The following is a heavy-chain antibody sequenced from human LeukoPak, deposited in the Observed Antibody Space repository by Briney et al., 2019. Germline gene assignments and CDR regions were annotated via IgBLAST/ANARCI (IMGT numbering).Heavy chain of an antibody. J-gene: IGHJ3*02. CDR3: ATGEVTMIVVGDDAFDI. D-gene: IGHD3-22*01. CDR1: GYTLTELS. Sequence: ASVKVSCKVSGYTLTELSMHWVRQAPGKGLEWMGGFDPEDGETIYAQKFQGRVTMTEDTSTDTAYMELSSLRSEDTAVYYCATGEVTMIVVGDDAFDIWGQGTMVTVSS. CDR2: FDPEDGET. V-gene: IGHV1-24*01.